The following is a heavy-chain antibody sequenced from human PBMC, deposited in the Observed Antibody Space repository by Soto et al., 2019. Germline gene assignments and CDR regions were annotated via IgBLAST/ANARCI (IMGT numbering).Heavy chain of an antibody. D-gene: IGHD3-3*01. CDR1: ASSISSSSYY. Sequence: SVTLSRPCTVSASSISSSSYYWGWIRQTTGQGLEWIGSIYYSGSTYYNPSLKSRVTISLDTSKSRFSLKLSSVTAADSAVYYCARVGRVRFLEWRYYYGMEGWRQGTTVTVSS. J-gene: IGHJ6*02. CDR2: IYYSGST. V-gene: IGHV4-39*01. CDR3: ARVGRVRFLEWRYYYGMEG.